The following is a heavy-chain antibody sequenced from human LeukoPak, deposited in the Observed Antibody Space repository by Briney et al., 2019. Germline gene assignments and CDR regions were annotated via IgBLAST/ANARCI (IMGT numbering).Heavy chain of an antibody. CDR2: ISSSSSYI. V-gene: IGHV3-21*01. CDR3: ARDEWGDAFDI. D-gene: IGHD1-26*01. Sequence: GGSLRLSCAASGLTFSSYSMNWVRKAPGKGLEWVSSISSSSSYIHSADSVRGRFTISRDNAKNSLFLQMNSLRAEDTAVYYCARDEWGDAFDIWGQGTMVTVFS. J-gene: IGHJ3*02. CDR1: GLTFSSYS.